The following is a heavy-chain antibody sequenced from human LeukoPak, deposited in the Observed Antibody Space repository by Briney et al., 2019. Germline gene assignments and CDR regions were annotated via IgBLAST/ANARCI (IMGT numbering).Heavy chain of an antibody. CDR2: IYYSGST. Sequence: SETLSLTCTVSGGSISSGDYYWSWIRQPPGKGPEWIGYIYYSGSTYYNPSLKSRVTISVDTSKNQFSLKLSSVTAADTAVYYCAGFGRVIILSAFDIWGQGTMVTVSS. D-gene: IGHD3-10*01. CDR3: AGFGRVIILSAFDI. CDR1: GGSISSGDYY. J-gene: IGHJ3*02. V-gene: IGHV4-30-4*01.